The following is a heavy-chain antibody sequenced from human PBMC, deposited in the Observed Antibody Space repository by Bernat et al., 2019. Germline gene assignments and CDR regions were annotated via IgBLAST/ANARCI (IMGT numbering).Heavy chain of an antibody. V-gene: IGHV3-33*01. Sequence: QVQLVESGGGVVQPGRSLRLSCAASGFTFSSYGMHWVRQAPGKGLEWVAVIWYDGSNKYYADSVKGRFTISRDNSKNTLYLQMNSLRAEDTAVYYCARVRSGPHYSPFDYWGQGTLVTVSS. CDR1: GFTFSSYG. CDR2: IWYDGSNK. J-gene: IGHJ4*02. CDR3: ARVRSGPHYSPFDY. D-gene: IGHD2-21*01.